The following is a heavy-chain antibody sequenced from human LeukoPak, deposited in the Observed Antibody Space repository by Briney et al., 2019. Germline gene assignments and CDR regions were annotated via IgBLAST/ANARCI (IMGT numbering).Heavy chain of an antibody. D-gene: IGHD1-1*01. CDR1: RGSISSNNW. CDR2: IFHSGST. CDR3: ARDRLQLQS. Sequence: SETLSLTCDVSRGSISSNNWWSWVRQSPGKGLEWIGEIFHSGSTNYNPSLKSRVTISVDKSKSQFSLRMRSVTAADTAVYYCARDRLQLQSWGQGTLVTVSS. J-gene: IGHJ5*02. V-gene: IGHV4-4*02.